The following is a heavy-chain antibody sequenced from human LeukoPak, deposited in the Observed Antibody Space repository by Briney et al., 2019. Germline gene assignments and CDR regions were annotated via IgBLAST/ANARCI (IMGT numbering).Heavy chain of an antibody. Sequence: GASVKVSSKASGYTFTGYYMHWVRQAPGQGLEWMGWINPNSGGTNYAQKFQGRVTMTRDTYISTAYMELSRLRSDDTAVYYCARYPGVSSWYFDYWGQGTLVTVSS. V-gene: IGHV1-2*02. CDR3: ARYPGVSSWYFDY. J-gene: IGHJ4*02. CDR1: GYTFTGYY. D-gene: IGHD6-13*01. CDR2: INPNSGGT.